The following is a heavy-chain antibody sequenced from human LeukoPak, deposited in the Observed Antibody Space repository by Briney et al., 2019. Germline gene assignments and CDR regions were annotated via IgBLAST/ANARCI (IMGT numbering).Heavy chain of an antibody. CDR1: GFTFRNLG. V-gene: IGHV3-64D*09. J-gene: IGHJ4*02. Sequence: GGSLRLSCSASGFTFRNLGIHWVRQAPGKGLEYVSTISSYGGSTYYADLVKGRFTISRDNSNNTLYLQMSSLRAEDTAVYYCVKDLYSYSFDYWGQGTLVTVSS. CDR3: VKDLYSYSFDY. CDR2: ISSYGGST. D-gene: IGHD2-8*01.